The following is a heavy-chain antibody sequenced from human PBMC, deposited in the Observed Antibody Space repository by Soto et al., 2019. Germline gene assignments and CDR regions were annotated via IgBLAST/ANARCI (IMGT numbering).Heavy chain of an antibody. J-gene: IGHJ6*02. CDR3: AKHRRYSSSWYDYYYYGMDV. V-gene: IGHV3-30*18. Sequence: PGGSLRLSCAASGFTFSSYGMHWVRQAPGKGLEWVAVISYDGSNKYYADSVKGRFTISRDNSKNTLYLQMNSLRAEDTAVYYCAKHRRYSSSWYDYYYYGMDVWGQGTTVTVSS. CDR2: ISYDGSNK. CDR1: GFTFSSYG. D-gene: IGHD6-13*01.